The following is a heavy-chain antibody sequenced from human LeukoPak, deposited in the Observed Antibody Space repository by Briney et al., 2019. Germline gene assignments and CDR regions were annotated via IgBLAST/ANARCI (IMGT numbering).Heavy chain of an antibody. D-gene: IGHD5-24*01. V-gene: IGHV4-59*11. J-gene: IGHJ4*02. CDR1: GGSISSHY. CDR2: IYYSGST. Sequence: PSETLSLICTVSGGSISSHYWSWIRQPPGKGLEWIGYIYYSGSTNYNPSLKSRVTISVDTSKNQFSLKLSSVTAADTAVYYCARDLVRDGYTDYWGQGTLVTVSS. CDR3: ARDLVRDGYTDY.